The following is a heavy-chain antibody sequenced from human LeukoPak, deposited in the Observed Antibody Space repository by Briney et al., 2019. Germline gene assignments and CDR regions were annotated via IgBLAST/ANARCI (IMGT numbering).Heavy chain of an antibody. CDR1: GFTFSSYG. J-gene: IGHJ4*02. D-gene: IGHD2-21*02. CDR2: ISYDGSNK. CDR3: AKDNVVVVTAIMYY. Sequence: GGSLGLSCAASGFTFSSYGMHWVRQAPGKGLEWVAVISYDGSNKYYADSVKGRFTISRDNSKNTLYLQMNSLRAEDTAVYYCAKDNVVVVTAIMYYWGQGTLVTVSS. V-gene: IGHV3-30*18.